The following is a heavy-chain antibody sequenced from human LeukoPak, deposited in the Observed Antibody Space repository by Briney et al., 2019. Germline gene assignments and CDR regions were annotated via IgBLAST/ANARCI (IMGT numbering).Heavy chain of an antibody. V-gene: IGHV3-73*01. D-gene: IGHD2-15*01. J-gene: IGHJ4*02. CDR2: IRSKANSYAT. CDR3: TRPPYCSGGSCLPI. Sequence: GGSLKLSCAASGFTFSGSAMHWVRQASGKGLEWVGRIRSKANSYATAYAASVKGRFTISRDDSKNTAYLQMNSLKTEDTAVHYCTRPPYCSGGSCLPIWGQGTLVTVSS. CDR1: GFTFSGSA.